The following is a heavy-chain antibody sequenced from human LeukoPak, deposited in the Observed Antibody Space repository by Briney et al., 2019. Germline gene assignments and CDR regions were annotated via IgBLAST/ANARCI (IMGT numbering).Heavy chain of an antibody. V-gene: IGHV4-59*12. CDR1: GGSINSYY. CDR3: AREWGEGGTTRLSYFDY. CDR2: IYYSGST. J-gene: IGHJ4*02. D-gene: IGHD1-7*01. Sequence: SETLSLTCTVSGGSINSYYWSWIRQPPGKGLEWIGYIYYSGSTNYNPSLKSRVTISVDTSKNQFSLKLSSVTAADTAVYYCAREWGEGGTTRLSYFDYWGQGTLVTVSS.